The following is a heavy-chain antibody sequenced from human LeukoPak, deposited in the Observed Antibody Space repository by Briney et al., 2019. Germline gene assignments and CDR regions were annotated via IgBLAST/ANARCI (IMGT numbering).Heavy chain of an antibody. J-gene: IGHJ3*02. D-gene: IGHD5-18*01. CDR2: FFFTGNT. CDR3: ARSEYSYGADAFDI. CDR1: GGSISSGGYS. V-gene: IGHV4-30-4*07. Sequence: SETLSLTCAVSGGSISSGGYSWSWIRQPPGKGLEWIGYFFFTGNTYYNPSLKSRVTISLDTSKNQFSLKLSSVTAADTAVYYCARSEYSYGADAFDIWGQGTMVTVSS.